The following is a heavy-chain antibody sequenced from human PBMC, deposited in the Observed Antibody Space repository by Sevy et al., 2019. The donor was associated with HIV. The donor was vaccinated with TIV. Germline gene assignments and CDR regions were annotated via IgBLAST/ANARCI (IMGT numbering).Heavy chain of an antibody. V-gene: IGHV1-18*01. CDR1: GYTFRSYG. CDR3: ARDKPQGVVVLPGAMWGGVDY. Sequence: ASVKVSCRASGYTFRSYGISWVRQAPGQGLEWMGWISPYTGDTDFAQKVQGRVSMTSDTSTSTAYMELRSLRSDETAAYYCARDKPQGVVVLPGAMWGGVDYWGQGTLVTVSS. J-gene: IGHJ4*02. D-gene: IGHD2-2*01. CDR2: ISPYTGDT.